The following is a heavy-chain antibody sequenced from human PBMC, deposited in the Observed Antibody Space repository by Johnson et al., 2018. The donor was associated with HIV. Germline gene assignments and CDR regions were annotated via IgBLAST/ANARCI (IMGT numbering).Heavy chain of an antibody. CDR1: GFTFSSYG. D-gene: IGHD3-22*01. Sequence: QVQLVESGGGVVQPGGSLRLSCAASGFTFSSYGMHWVRQAPGQGLEWVAFIRYDGSNKYYADSVKGRFTISRDNSKNTLYLQMNSLRAEDTDVYYCAKDRPYYYDSSGYPIWGQGTMVTVSS. CDR3: AKDRPYYYDSSGYPI. CDR2: IRYDGSNK. V-gene: IGHV3-30*02. J-gene: IGHJ3*02.